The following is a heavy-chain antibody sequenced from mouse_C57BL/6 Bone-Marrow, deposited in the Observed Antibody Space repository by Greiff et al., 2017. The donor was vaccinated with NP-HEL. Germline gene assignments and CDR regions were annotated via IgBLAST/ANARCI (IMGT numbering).Heavy chain of an antibody. CDR1: GYTFTSYW. CDR2: IHPSDSDT. Sequence: QVQLQQSGAELVKPGASVKVSCKASGYTFTSYWMHWVKQRPGQGLEWIGRIHPSDSDTNYNQKFKGKATLTVDKSSSAAYMQLSSLTSEDSAFYYCATAYGSSPFDYWGQGTTLTVSS. D-gene: IGHD1-1*01. J-gene: IGHJ2*01. V-gene: IGHV1-74*01. CDR3: ATAYGSSPFDY.